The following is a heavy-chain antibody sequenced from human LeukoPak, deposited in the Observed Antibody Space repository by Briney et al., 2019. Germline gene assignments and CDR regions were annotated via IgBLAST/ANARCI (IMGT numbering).Heavy chain of an antibody. CDR2: INSDGSSP. V-gene: IGHV3-74*01. D-gene: IGHD2-15*01. J-gene: IGHJ4*02. Sequence: PGGSLRLSCAASGFTFSSYWMHWVRQAPGKGLVWVSRINSDGSSPSYADSVKGRFTISRDNAKNTLYLQMNSLRAEDTAVYYCARLPYCSGGSCYGYWGQGTLVTVSS. CDR3: ARLPYCSGGSCYGY. CDR1: GFTFSSYW.